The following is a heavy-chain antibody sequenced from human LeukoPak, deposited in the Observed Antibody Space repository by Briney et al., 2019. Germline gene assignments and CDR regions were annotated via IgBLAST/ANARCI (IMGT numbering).Heavy chain of an antibody. CDR1: GGSISSYY. J-gene: IGHJ6*03. D-gene: IGHD4-17*01. CDR2: IYYSGST. Sequence: SETLSPTCTVSGGSISSYYWSWIRQPPGKGLEWIGYIYYSGSTNYNPSLKSRVTISVDTSKNQFSLKLSSVTAADTAVYYCARRGPVTTPYYYYYMDVWGKGTTVTVSS. V-gene: IGHV4-59*08. CDR3: ARRGPVTTPYYYYYMDV.